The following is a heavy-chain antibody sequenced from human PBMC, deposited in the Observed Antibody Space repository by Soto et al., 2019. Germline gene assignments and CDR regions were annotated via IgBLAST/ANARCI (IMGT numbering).Heavy chain of an antibody. CDR1: GFTFSSYW. V-gene: IGHV3-7*03. Sequence: LSLSCAASGFTFSSYWMTWVRQAPGKGLEWVANMNQGGSDKIYVDSVKGRFTISRDNAKNSMYLQMNSLRAEDTAVYYCARRSVSGPYSGLLFYYGMDFWGQGTTVTVSS. CDR3: ARRSVSGPYSGLLFYYGMDF. D-gene: IGHD6-19*01. J-gene: IGHJ6*02. CDR2: MNQGGSDK.